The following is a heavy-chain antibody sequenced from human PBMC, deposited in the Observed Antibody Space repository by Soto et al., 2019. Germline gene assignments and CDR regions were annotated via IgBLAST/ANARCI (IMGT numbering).Heavy chain of an antibody. CDR1: GGSISSYY. J-gene: IGHJ4*02. Sequence: SETLSLTCTVSGGSISSYYWSWIRQPPGKGLEWIGYIYYSGSTNYNPSLKSRVTIPVDTSKNQFSLKLSSVTAADTAVYYCASIIAVAGTEGYYFDYWGQGTLVTVSS. CDR2: IYYSGST. V-gene: IGHV4-59*01. CDR3: ASIIAVAGTEGYYFDY. D-gene: IGHD6-19*01.